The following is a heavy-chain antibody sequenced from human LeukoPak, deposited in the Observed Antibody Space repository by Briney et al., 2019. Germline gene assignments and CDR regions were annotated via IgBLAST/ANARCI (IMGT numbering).Heavy chain of an antibody. J-gene: IGHJ4*02. CDR2: IYHSGST. Sequence: SETLSLTCAVSGGSISSSNWWSWVRQPPGKGLEWIGEIYHSGSTNYNPSLKSRVTISVDTSKNQFSLKLSSVTAADTAVYYCAREAVAGTDYFDYWGQGTLVTVSS. CDR3: AREAVAGTDYFDY. D-gene: IGHD6-19*01. CDR1: GGSISSSNW. V-gene: IGHV4-4*02.